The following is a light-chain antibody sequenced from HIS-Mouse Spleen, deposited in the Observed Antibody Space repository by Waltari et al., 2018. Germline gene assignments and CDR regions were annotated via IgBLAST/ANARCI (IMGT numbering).Light chain of an antibody. CDR2: DVS. Sequence: QSALTQPASVSGSPGQSITISCTGTSRHVGGYNSVSWYQQHPGKAPKLMIYDVSNRPSGVSNRFSGSKSGNTASLTISGLQAEDEADYYCSSYTSSSTEVFGGGTKLTVL. CDR3: SSYTSSSTEV. V-gene: IGLV2-14*03. CDR1: SRHVGGYNS. J-gene: IGLJ2*01.